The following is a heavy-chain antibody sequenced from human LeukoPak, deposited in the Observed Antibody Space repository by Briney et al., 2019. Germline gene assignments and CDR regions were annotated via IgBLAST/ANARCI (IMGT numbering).Heavy chain of an antibody. D-gene: IGHD2-2*01. V-gene: IGHV4-34*01. CDR2: INHSGST. J-gene: IGHJ4*02. CDR3: ARGPRGRGSTS. Sequence: SETLSLTCAVYGGSFSGYYWSWIRQPPGKGLEWIGEINHSGSTNYNPSLKSRVTISVDTSKNQFSLKLSSVTAADTAVYYCARGPRGRGSTSWGQGTLVTVPS. CDR1: GGSFSGYY.